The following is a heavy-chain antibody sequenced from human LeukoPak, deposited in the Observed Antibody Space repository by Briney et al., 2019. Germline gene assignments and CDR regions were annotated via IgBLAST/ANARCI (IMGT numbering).Heavy chain of an antibody. V-gene: IGHV1-69*05. CDR2: IIPIFGTA. J-gene: IGHJ4*02. CDR3: ARGGYSYGNTFDY. Sequence: SVKVSCKASGGTFSSYAISWVRQAPGQGLEWMGGIIPIFGTANYAQKFQGRVTITTDESTSTAYMELNSLRSEDTAVYYCARGGYSYGNTFDYWGQGTLVTVSS. D-gene: IGHD5-18*01. CDR1: GGTFSSYA.